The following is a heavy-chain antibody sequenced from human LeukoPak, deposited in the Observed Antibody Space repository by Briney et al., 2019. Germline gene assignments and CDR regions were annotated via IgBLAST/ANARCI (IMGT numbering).Heavy chain of an antibody. J-gene: IGHJ3*02. CDR1: GGSIASGGYY. V-gene: IGHV4-31*03. CDR3: ARDVGRGYDILTGYDGRAFDI. CDR2: IYYSGGT. Sequence: SQTLSLTCTVSGGSIASGGYYWSWIRQHPGKGLEWIGYIYYSGGTYYNPSLKSRAAISVDTSKNQFSLKLSSVTAADTAVYYCARDVGRGYDILTGYDGRAFDIWGQGTMVTFSS. D-gene: IGHD3-9*01.